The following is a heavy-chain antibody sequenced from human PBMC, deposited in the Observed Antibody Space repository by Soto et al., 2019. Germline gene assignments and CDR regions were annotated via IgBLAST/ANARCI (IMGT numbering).Heavy chain of an antibody. J-gene: IGHJ6*02. CDR2: IIPIFGTA. CDR3: ASGCSCGSCYEHYYYGMDV. D-gene: IGHD2-15*01. Sequence: SVKVSCKASGGTFSSYAISWVRQAPGQGLEWMGGIIPIFGTANYAQKFQGRVTITADKSTSTAYMELSSLRSEDTAVYYCASGCSCGSCYEHYYYGMDVWGQGXTVTVYS. CDR1: GGTFSSYA. V-gene: IGHV1-69*06.